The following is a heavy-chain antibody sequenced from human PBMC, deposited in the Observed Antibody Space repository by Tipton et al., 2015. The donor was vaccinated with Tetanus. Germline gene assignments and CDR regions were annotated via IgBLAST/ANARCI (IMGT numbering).Heavy chain of an antibody. D-gene: IGHD5-18*01. J-gene: IGHJ4*02. CDR3: ARMGFTYGQVVY. V-gene: IGHV4-59*08. CDR1: GGSISNHY. CDR2: LYDNGRT. Sequence: TLSLTCTVSGGSISNHYWSWIRQPPGKGLEWIGYLYDNGRTKYSPSLNSRVTISVDTPKKQLSLKLTSVTAADTATYYCARMGFTYGQVVYWGQGTLVTVAS.